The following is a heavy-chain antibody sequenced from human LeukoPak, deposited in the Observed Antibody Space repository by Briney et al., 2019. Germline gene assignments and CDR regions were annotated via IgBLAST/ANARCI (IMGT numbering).Heavy chain of an antibody. J-gene: IGHJ6*04. CDR3: VKALRGYSGYDLGYYYGMDV. CDR1: GFTFSSYA. D-gene: IGHD5-12*01. Sequence: GGSLRLSCSASGFTFSSYAMHWVRPAPGKGLEYVSAISSNGGSTYYADSVKGRFTISRDNSKNTLYLQMSSLRAEDTAVYYCVKALRGYSGYDLGYYYGMDVWGKGTTVTVSS. V-gene: IGHV3-64D*06. CDR2: ISSNGGST.